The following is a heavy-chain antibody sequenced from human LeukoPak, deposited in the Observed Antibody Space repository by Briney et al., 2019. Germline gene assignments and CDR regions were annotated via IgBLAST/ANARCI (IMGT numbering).Heavy chain of an antibody. Sequence: SVKVSCKASGGTFSSYAISWVRQAPGQGLEWLGRIIPIFGTANYAQKFQGRVTITTDESTSTAYMELSSLRSKDTAVYYCAIIMLENAFDIWGQGTMVIVSS. CDR2: IIPIFGTA. CDR3: AIIMLENAFDI. V-gene: IGHV1-69*05. D-gene: IGHD3-10*02. CDR1: GGTFSSYA. J-gene: IGHJ3*02.